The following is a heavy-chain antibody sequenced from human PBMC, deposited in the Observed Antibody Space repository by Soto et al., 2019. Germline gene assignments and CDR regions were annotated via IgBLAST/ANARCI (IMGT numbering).Heavy chain of an antibody. V-gene: IGHV2-5*01. Sequence: GPPLVNPTQTLTLTCTFSGFLLSTSGVGVGWIRQPPGKALEWLALIYWNDHDYYSPSLKSRLTITKDTSKNQVILTMTNMDPVDTATYYGAHRQKDWGCFDDWGQGTLVTVSS. CDR2: IYWNDHD. CDR1: GFLLSTSGVG. D-gene: IGHD2-8*02. CDR3: AHRQKDWGCFDD. J-gene: IGHJ4*02.